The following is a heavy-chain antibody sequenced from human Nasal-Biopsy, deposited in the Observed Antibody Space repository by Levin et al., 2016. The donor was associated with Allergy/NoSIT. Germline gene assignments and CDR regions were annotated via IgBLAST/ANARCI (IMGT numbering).Heavy chain of an antibody. Sequence: GESLKISCAASGSNFANYGMHWVRQAPGKGLEWVAHISYDGSYRFYADSVKGRFTISSDTSGNTLFLEMSSLRVEDTALYYCAKDSRNGWDLLPFYYWGPGNPGHRLL. CDR1: GSNFANYG. D-gene: IGHD1-26*01. CDR2: ISYDGSYR. J-gene: IGHJ4*02. CDR3: AKDSRNGWDLLPFYY. V-gene: IGHV3-30*18.